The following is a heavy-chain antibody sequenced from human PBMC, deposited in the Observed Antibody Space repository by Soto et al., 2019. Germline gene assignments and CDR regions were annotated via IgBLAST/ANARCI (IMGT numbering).Heavy chain of an antibody. CDR1: GFTFSSYG. CDR3: ASENSWLAYFDY. D-gene: IGHD6-19*01. V-gene: IGHV3-33*01. CDR2: IWYDGSNK. Sequence: GGSLRLSCAASGFTFSSYGMHWVRQAPGKGLEWVAVIWYDGSNKYYADSVKGRFTISRDNSKNTLYLQMNSLRAEDTAVYYCASENSWLAYFDYWGQGTLVTVSS. J-gene: IGHJ4*02.